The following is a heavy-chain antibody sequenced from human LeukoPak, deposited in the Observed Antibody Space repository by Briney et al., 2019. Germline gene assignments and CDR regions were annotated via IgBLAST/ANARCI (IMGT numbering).Heavy chain of an antibody. Sequence: PSETLSLTCTVSGGSISSYYWSWIRQPPGKGLEWIGYTYYSGSTNYNPSLKSRVTISVDTSKNQFSLKLSSVTDADTAVYYCAREGGGSSWYAYWGQGTLVTVSS. D-gene: IGHD6-13*01. CDR1: GGSISSYY. CDR2: TYYSGST. V-gene: IGHV4-59*01. CDR3: AREGGGSSWYAY. J-gene: IGHJ4*02.